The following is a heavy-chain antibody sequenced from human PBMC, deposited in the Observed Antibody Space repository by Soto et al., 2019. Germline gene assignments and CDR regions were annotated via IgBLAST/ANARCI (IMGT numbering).Heavy chain of an antibody. CDR2: ISWNSGSI. CDR3: AKDGWPIDGDYWGNWFDP. V-gene: IGHV3-9*01. Sequence: EVQLVESGGGLVQPGRSLRLSCAASGFTFDDYAMHWVRQAPGKGLEWVSGISWNSGSIGYADSVKGRFTISRDNAKNSLYLQMNSLRAEDTALYYWAKDGWPIDGDYWGNWFDPWGQGTLVTVSS. J-gene: IGHJ5*02. CDR1: GFTFDDYA. D-gene: IGHD4-17*01.